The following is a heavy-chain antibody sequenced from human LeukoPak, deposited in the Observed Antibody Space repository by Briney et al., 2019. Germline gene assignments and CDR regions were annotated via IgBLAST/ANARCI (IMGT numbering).Heavy chain of an antibody. CDR3: ARGIAARPVDY. CDR2: IYHSGST. Sequence: SETLSLTCTVSGYSISSGYYWGWIRQPPGKGLEWIGSIYHSGSTYYNPSLKSRVTISVDTSKNQFSLKLSSVTAADTAVYYCARGIAARPVDYWGQGTLVTVSS. D-gene: IGHD6-6*01. J-gene: IGHJ4*02. V-gene: IGHV4-38-2*02. CDR1: GYSISSGYY.